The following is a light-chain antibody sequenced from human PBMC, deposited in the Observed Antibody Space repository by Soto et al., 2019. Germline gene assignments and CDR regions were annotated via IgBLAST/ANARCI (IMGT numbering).Light chain of an antibody. CDR3: QKYDSAPT. CDR1: RGIGNA. V-gene: IGKV1-27*01. J-gene: IGKJ1*01. Sequence: DIQMTQSPSSLSASVGDRVTITCRPSRGIGNALAWYQQKPGTVPKLLIHSASTLQSGVPSRFSGSGSGTDFTLTISSLQPEDVASYYCQKYDSAPTFGPVTKVDIK. CDR2: SAS.